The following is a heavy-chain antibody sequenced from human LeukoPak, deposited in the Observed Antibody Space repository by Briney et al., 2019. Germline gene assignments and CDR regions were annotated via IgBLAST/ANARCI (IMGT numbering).Heavy chain of an antibody. CDR3: AKDGLDYGVPYYFDY. V-gene: IGHV3-23*01. Sequence: GGSVRLSCVASGFTFSSYAMSWVRRAPGKGLEWVSALSGSSASTYYADSVKGRFTISRDNSKNTLYLQMNSLRVEDTAVYYCAKDGLDYGVPYYFDYWGQGTLVTVSS. J-gene: IGHJ4*02. CDR2: LSGSSAST. CDR1: GFTFSSYA. D-gene: IGHD4-17*01.